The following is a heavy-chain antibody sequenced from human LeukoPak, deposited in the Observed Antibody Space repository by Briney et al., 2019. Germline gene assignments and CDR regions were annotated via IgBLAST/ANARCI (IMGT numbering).Heavy chain of an antibody. J-gene: IGHJ4*02. CDR3: ARGAGWYDY. CDR1: GGSISGYY. D-gene: IGHD6-19*01. Sequence: PSETLSLTCTVSGGSISGYYWSWLRQPPGKGLEWIAYVSHSGSTNYNPSLMSRVTMSKDTSKNQFSLKLSSVTAADTAVCYCARGAGWYDYWGQGTLVAVSS. V-gene: IGHV4-59*01. CDR2: VSHSGST.